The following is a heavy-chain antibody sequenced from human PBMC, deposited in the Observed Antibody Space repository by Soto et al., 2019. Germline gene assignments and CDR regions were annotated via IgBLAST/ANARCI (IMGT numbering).Heavy chain of an antibody. CDR1: GGTFSSYA. CDR3: AKKNVYYYVRGTKTWSAP. Sequence: SVKVSCKASGGTFSSYAISWVRQAPGQGLEWMGGIIPIFGTANYAQKFQGRVTITADESTSTAYMELSSLRSEDTAVYYCAKKNVYYYVRGTKTWSAPGGKGTLVPVSP. J-gene: IGHJ5*02. CDR2: IIPIFGTA. D-gene: IGHD3-10*02. V-gene: IGHV1-69*13.